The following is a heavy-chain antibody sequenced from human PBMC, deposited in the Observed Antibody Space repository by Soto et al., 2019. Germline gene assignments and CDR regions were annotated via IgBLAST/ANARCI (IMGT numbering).Heavy chain of an antibody. V-gene: IGHV3-30*18. J-gene: IGHJ3*01. Sequence: QVQLVESGGGVVQPGRSLRLSCAASGFTFSIFDMHWVRQAPGKGLEWVTLISYDDSNIYYADSVKGRFTVSRDNSKNTLYLQMNSLRPEDTAVYYCANGKNGELNDWGQGTMVTVSS. CDR3: ANGKNGELND. D-gene: IGHD1-1*01. CDR2: ISYDDSNI. CDR1: GFTFSIFD.